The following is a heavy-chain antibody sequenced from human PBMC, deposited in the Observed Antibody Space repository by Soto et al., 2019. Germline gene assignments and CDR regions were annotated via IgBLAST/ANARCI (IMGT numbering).Heavy chain of an antibody. D-gene: IGHD3-9*01. J-gene: IGHJ6*02. CDR1: GGSISSGGYY. CDR3: AREAGNYDILTGFYYYYGMDV. V-gene: IGHV4-31*03. Sequence: QVQLQESGPGLVKPSQTLSLTCTVSGGSISSGGYYWSWIRQHPGKGLEWIGYIYYSGSTYYNPSLRSRVTISVDTSKNQCSLKLSSVTAADTAVYYCAREAGNYDILTGFYYYYGMDVWGQGTTVTVSS. CDR2: IYYSGST.